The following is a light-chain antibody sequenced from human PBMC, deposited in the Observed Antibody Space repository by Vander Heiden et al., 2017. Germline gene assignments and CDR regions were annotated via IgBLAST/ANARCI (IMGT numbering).Light chain of an antibody. Sequence: QSALTQPASVSGSPGQSITLSCTATSSDVGGYNYVSWYQQHPGKAPKLMIYDFRNRPSGVSNRFSGSKSGNTASLTISGLQAEDEADYYCSSYTSSSTLVFGGGTKLTVL. CDR3: SSYTSSSTLV. V-gene: IGLV2-14*01. J-gene: IGLJ2*01. CDR2: DFR. CDR1: SSDVGGYNY.